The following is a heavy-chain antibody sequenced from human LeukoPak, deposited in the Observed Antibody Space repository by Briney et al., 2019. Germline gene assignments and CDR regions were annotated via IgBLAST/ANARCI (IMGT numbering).Heavy chain of an antibody. CDR1: GFTFSNAW. D-gene: IGHD6-19*01. CDR3: TTDGGGGMGSGWKEDWFDH. V-gene: IGHV3-15*01. CDR2: IKSKTDDGTT. J-gene: IGHJ5*02. Sequence: PGGSLRLSCAASGFTFSNAWMSWVRQAPGKGLEWVGRIKSKTDDGTTDYAAPVKGRFTISRDDSKNTLYLQMNSLKTEDTAVYYCTTDGGGGMGSGWKEDWFDHWGQGTLVTVSS.